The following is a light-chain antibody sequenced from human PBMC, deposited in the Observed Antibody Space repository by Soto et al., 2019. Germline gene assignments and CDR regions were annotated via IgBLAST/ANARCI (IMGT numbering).Light chain of an antibody. J-gene: IGKJ1*01. CDR1: QSISTY. CDR3: QQSYSIRSWT. V-gene: IGKV1-39*01. CDR2: AAS. Sequence: DIQMTQSPSSLSASVGDRVTVTCRASQSISTYLYWYQQKPGKAPKLLIYAASSLETGVPSRFSGSGSGTDFTLTISSLQPEDFGTYYCQQSYSIRSWTFGQGTKVDIK.